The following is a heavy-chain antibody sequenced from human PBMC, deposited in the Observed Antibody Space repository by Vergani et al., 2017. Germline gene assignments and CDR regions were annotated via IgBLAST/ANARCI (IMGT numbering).Heavy chain of an antibody. J-gene: IGHJ6*02. CDR2: IIPIFGTA. CDR3: ARVGTTVTTVYYYYYGMDV. V-gene: IGHV1-69*12. Sequence: QVQLVQSEAEVKKPGSSVKVSCKASGGTFSSYAISWVRQAPGQGLEWMGGIIPIFGTANYAQEFQGRVTITADESTSTAYMELSSLRSEDTAVYYCARVGTTVTTVYYYYYGMDVWGQGTTVTVSS. D-gene: IGHD4-17*01. CDR1: GGTFSSYA.